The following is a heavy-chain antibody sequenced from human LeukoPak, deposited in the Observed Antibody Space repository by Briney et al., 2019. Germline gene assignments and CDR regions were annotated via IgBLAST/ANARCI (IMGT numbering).Heavy chain of an antibody. CDR2: IYYSGST. CDR3: ARTYMTSARFDP. V-gene: IGHV4-31*03. J-gene: IGHJ5*02. Sequence: PSETLSLTCTVSGGSISSGGYCWSWIRQHPGKGLEWIGYIYYSGSTYYNPSLKSRVTISVDTSKNQFSLKLSSVTAADTAVYYCARTYMTSARFDPWGQGTLVTVSS. CDR1: GGSISSGGYC. D-gene: IGHD2-21*02.